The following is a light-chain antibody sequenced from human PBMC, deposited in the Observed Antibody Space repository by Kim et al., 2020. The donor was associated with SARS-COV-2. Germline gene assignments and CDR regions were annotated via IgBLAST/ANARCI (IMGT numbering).Light chain of an antibody. CDR1: QSISSN. Sequence: VSQWESGTRSCRASQSISSNVDWYQQKPGQAPRLLIYGSSTRATGIPAMFSGSGSGTEFTLTISSLQSEDFAVYYCQQYNDWPLTFGGGTKVDIK. CDR2: GSS. V-gene: IGKV3-15*01. CDR3: QQYNDWPLT. J-gene: IGKJ4*01.